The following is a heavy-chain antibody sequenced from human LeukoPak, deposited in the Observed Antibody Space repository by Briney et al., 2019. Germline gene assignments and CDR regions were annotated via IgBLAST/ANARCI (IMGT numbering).Heavy chain of an antibody. Sequence: PSETLSLTCTVSGGSISSYYWSWIRPPPGEGLEWIGYIYYSGSTNNNPSLKSRVTISVDTSKNQFSLKLSSVTAADTAVYYCARHLVSKSRHNYFDYWGQGTLVTVSS. CDR2: IYYSGST. V-gene: IGHV4-59*01. CDR1: GGSISSYY. D-gene: IGHD3-9*01. J-gene: IGHJ4*02. CDR3: ARHLVSKSRHNYFDY.